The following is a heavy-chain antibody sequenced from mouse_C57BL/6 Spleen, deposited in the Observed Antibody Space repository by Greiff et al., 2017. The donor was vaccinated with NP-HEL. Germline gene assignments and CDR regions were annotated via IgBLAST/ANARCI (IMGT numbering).Heavy chain of an antibody. CDR1: GFTFSSYT. CDR2: ISGGGGNT. CDR3: ARPLRLRAWFAY. J-gene: IGHJ3*01. V-gene: IGHV5-9*01. Sequence: EVKVEESGGGLVKPGGSLKLSCAASGFTFSSYTMSWVRQTPEKRLEWVATISGGGGNTYYPDSVKGRFTISRDNAKNTLYLQMSSLRSEDTALYYCARPLRLRAWFAYWGQGTLVTVSA. D-gene: IGHD3-2*02.